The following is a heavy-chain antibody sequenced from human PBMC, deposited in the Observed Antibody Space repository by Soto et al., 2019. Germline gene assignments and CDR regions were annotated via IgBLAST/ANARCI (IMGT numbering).Heavy chain of an antibody. CDR2: IYYSGST. Sequence: PSETLSLTCTVSGGSISSSSYYWGWIRQPPGKGLEWIGSIYYSGSTYYNPSLKSRVTISVDTSKNQFSLKLSSVTAAETAVYYCARQGAYYYDSSDYYFDYWGQGTLVTVSS. D-gene: IGHD3-22*01. CDR3: ARQGAYYYDSSDYYFDY. V-gene: IGHV4-39*01. J-gene: IGHJ4*02. CDR1: GGSISSSSYY.